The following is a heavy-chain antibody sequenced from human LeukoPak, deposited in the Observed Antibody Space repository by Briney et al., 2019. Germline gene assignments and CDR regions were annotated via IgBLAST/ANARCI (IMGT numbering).Heavy chain of an antibody. D-gene: IGHD5-12*01. Sequence: GGSLRLSCAASGFSFSGYGMHWVRQAPGKGLEWVAVISYDGNNKYYADSVKGRFTISRDNSKNTLYLQMNSLRAEDTAVYYCAKSVASDAYWGQGTLVTVSS. J-gene: IGHJ4*02. CDR1: GFSFSGYG. CDR2: ISYDGNNK. CDR3: AKSVASDAY. V-gene: IGHV3-30*18.